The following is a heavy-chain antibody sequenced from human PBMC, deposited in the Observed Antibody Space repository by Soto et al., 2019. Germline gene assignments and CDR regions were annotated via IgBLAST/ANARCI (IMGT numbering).Heavy chain of an antibody. CDR1: GFTFSSYS. CDR3: ARVSPSDYDILTGYYQDDAFDI. V-gene: IGHV3-21*01. Sequence: GGSLRLSCAASGFTFSSYSMNWVRQAPGKGLEWVSSISSSSSYIYYADSVKGRFTISRDNAKNSLYLQMNSLRAEDAAVYYCARVSPSDYDILTGYYQDDAFDIWGQGTMVTVSS. D-gene: IGHD3-9*01. J-gene: IGHJ3*02. CDR2: ISSSSSYI.